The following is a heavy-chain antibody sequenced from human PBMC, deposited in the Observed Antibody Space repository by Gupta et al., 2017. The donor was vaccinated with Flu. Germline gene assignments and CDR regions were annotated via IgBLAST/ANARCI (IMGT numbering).Heavy chain of an antibody. J-gene: IGHJ3*02. D-gene: IGHD5-18*01. CDR1: GFTFSSYW. CDR2: INSDGSST. Sequence: EVQLVESGGGLVQPGGSLRLPCAASGFTFSSYWIHWVRQAPGKGLVWVSRINSDGSSTSYADSVKGRFTISRDNAKNTLYLQMNSLRAEDTAVYYCARSGTAMVTGAFDIWGQGTMVTVSS. V-gene: IGHV3-74*01. CDR3: ARSGTAMVTGAFDI.